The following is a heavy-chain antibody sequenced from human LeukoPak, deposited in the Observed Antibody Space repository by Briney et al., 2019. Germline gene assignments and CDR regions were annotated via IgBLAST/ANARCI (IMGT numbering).Heavy chain of an antibody. D-gene: IGHD4-17*01. CDR1: GFVFSKNG. CDR3: AKFSYGDYVA. CDR2: IRHDESNK. V-gene: IGHV3-30*02. J-gene: IGHJ5*02. Sequence: PGRSLRLSCATSGFVFSKNGMHWVRQAPGKGLEWVAFIRHDESNKYYADSVKGRFTISRDNSKNTLPLQMNSLRPDDTAVYYCAKFSYGDYVAWGQGTLVIVSS.